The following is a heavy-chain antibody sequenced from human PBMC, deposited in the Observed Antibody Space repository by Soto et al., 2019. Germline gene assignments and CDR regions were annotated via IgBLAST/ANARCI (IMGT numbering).Heavy chain of an antibody. CDR3: ARGGLAVAGTIFWDGENSLEYYFDY. CDR1: GFTFSSYA. V-gene: IGHV3-30-3*01. Sequence: QVQLVESGGGVVQPGRSLRLSCAASGFTFSSYAMHWVRQAPGKGLEWVAVISYDGSNKYYADSVKGRFTISRDNSKNTLYLQMNSLRAEDTAVYYCARGGLAVAGTIFWDGENSLEYYFDYWGQGTLVTVSS. D-gene: IGHD6-19*01. CDR2: ISYDGSNK. J-gene: IGHJ4*02.